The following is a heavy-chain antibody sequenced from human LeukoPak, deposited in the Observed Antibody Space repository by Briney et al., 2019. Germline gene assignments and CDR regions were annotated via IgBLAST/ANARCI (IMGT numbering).Heavy chain of an antibody. CDR1: GGSFSGYY. CDR2: INHSGST. CDR3: ARPGGGDSDWFDP. Sequence: SETLSLTCAVYGGSFSGYYWSWIRQPPGKGLEWIGEINHSGSTNYNPSLKSRVTISVDTSKNQFSLKLSSVTAADTAVYYCARPGGGDSDWFDPWGQGTLVTVSS. J-gene: IGHJ5*02. D-gene: IGHD4-17*01. V-gene: IGHV4-34*01.